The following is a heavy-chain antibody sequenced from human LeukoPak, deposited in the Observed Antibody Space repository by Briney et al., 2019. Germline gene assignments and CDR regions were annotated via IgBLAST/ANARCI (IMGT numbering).Heavy chain of an antibody. D-gene: IGHD5-24*01. CDR3: ARRDGYKNGFDY. CDR1: GYTFTSYD. Sequence: ASVKVSCKASGYTFTSYDINWVRQATGQGLEWMGWMNPNSGNTGYAQKFQGRVTMTRNTSISTAYMELSSLRSEDTAAYYCARRDGYKNGFDYWGQGTLVTVSS. J-gene: IGHJ4*02. CDR2: MNPNSGNT. V-gene: IGHV1-8*01.